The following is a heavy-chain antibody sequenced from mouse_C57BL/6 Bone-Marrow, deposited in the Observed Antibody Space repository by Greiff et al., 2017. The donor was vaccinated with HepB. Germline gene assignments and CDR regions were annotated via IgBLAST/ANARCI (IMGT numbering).Heavy chain of an antibody. J-gene: IGHJ4*01. CDR1: GYTFTDYY. CDR3: ARRGWLPPYYYAMDY. Sequence: VQLQQSGPELVKPGASVKISCKASGYTFTDYYINWVKQRPGQGLEWIGWIFPGSGSTYYNEKFKGKATLTVDKSSSTAYMLLSSLTSEDSAVYFCARRGWLPPYYYAMDYWGQGTSVTVSS. CDR2: IFPGSGST. D-gene: IGHD2-2*01. V-gene: IGHV1-75*01.